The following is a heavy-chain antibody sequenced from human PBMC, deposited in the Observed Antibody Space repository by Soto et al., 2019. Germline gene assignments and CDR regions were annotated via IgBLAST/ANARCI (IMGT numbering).Heavy chain of an antibody. V-gene: IGHV5-51*01. D-gene: IGHD2-2*01. CDR2: IYPGDSNT. CDR1: GYSFTNYW. Sequence: GGSLKISCKGSGYSFTNYWIGWVRQMPGKGLEWMGSIYPGDSNTRYSPSFQGQVTISAAKSITTAYLQWSSLKASDTAIYYCARHDICSTPVCHNWFDPWGQGTLVTVSS. J-gene: IGHJ5*02. CDR3: ARHDICSTPVCHNWFDP.